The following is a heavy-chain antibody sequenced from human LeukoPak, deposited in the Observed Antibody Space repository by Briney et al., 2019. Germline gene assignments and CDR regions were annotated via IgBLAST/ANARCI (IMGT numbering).Heavy chain of an antibody. CDR3: APGHYDVLAASYKWTPDY. V-gene: IGHV3-21*01. Sequence: PGGSLRLSCAASGFTFNTFNMTWVRQAPGKGLEWVSSITSGGDYIYYADSVKGRFTTSRDNAKNSLSLRLNSLRVVAKAVYYCAPGHYDVLAASYKWTPDYWGPGTLVTVSS. CDR1: GFTFNTFN. J-gene: IGHJ4*02. CDR2: ITSGGDYI. D-gene: IGHD3-9*01.